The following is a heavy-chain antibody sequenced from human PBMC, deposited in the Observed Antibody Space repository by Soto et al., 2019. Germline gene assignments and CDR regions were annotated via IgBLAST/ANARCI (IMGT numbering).Heavy chain of an antibody. CDR2: INPNSGGR. J-gene: IGHJ6*02. Sequence: ASVKVSCKASGDTINGYYIHWVRQAPGQGLEWMGWINPNSGGRNYAQKFQGWVTMTRDTSISTAYMELSRLRSDDTAVYYCAREGYCSGGSCYSGRYYYYGMDVWGQGTTVTVSS. CDR1: GDTINGYY. V-gene: IGHV1-2*04. CDR3: AREGYCSGGSCYSGRYYYYGMDV. D-gene: IGHD2-15*01.